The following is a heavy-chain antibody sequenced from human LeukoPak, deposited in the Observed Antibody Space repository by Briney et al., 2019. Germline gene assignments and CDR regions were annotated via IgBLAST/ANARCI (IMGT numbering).Heavy chain of an antibody. CDR2: IFTSGST. V-gene: IGHV4-4*07. CDR3: SRGGANDL. CDR1: GGSITSDY. Sequence: SETLSLTCTVSGGSITSDYWSWIRRPAGKGLEWIGRIFTSGSTTYNPSLKSRVTMSLDTPKNQFFLKLSSVTAADTAAYFCSRGGANDLWGQGTLVTVSS. J-gene: IGHJ5*02. D-gene: IGHD4/OR15-4a*01.